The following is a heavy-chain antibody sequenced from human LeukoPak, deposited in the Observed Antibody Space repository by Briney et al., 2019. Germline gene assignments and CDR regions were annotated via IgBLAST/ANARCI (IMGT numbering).Heavy chain of an antibody. CDR2: INAGNGNT. CDR3: ARQEGYDILTGYNWFDP. CDR1: GYTFTTYA. V-gene: IGHV1-3*01. D-gene: IGHD3-9*01. Sequence: ASVKVSCKASGYTFTTYAMHWVRQAPGQRPEWMGWINAGNGNTKYSQKFQGRVTITRVTSASTAYMELSSLRSDDTAVYYCARQEGYDILTGYNWFDPWGQGTLVTVSS. J-gene: IGHJ5*02.